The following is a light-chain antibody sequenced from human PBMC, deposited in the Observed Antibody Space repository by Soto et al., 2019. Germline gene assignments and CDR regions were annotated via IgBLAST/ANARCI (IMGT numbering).Light chain of an antibody. CDR2: RNN. CDR3: ADWEHSLSAFYV. CDR1: SSNIGSNY. J-gene: IGLJ1*01. V-gene: IGLV1-47*01. Sequence: QSVITQPPSSSGTPGQRVTISCSGSSSNIGSNYVYWYQQLPGTAHKLLIYRNNQRPSGVTDRFSGSKSGTSASLAFSGLRSEDEVDYCFADWEHSLSAFYVFETGT.